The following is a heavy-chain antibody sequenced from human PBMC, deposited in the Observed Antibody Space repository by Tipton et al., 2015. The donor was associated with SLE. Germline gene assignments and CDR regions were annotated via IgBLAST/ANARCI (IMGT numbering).Heavy chain of an antibody. V-gene: IGHV4-61*10. J-gene: IGHJ3*02. CDR3: ARVEGSWDAFDI. CDR1: GGSISSGSYY. Sequence: TLSLTCTVSGGSISSGSYYWSWIRQPAGKGLEWIGYIYYSGSTNYNPSLKSRVTISVDTSKNQFSLKLSSVTAADTAVYYCARVEGSWDAFDIWGQGTMVTVSS. CDR2: IYYSGST. D-gene: IGHD2-15*01.